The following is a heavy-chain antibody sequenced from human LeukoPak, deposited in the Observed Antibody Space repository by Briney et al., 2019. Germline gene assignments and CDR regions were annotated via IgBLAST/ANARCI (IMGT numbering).Heavy chain of an antibody. J-gene: IGHJ4*02. Sequence: GGSLRLSCAASGFTFRNSWMSWVRQAPGKGLEWVANIEVDGSEKYYVDSVEGRFDISRDNAKNSLYLQMNSLRGVDTAVYYCAKAGSSVFWDWGQGTLVTVSS. D-gene: IGHD5/OR15-5a*01. CDR2: IEVDGSEK. CDR3: AKAGSSVFWD. CDR1: GFTFRNSW. V-gene: IGHV3-7*01.